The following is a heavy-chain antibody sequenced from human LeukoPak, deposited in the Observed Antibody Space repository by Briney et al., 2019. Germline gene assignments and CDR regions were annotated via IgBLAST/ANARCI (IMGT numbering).Heavy chain of an antibody. CDR3: ARDGGLIAAPFDY. CDR2: INPNSGST. D-gene: IGHD6-6*01. V-gene: IGHV1-46*01. Sequence: ASVKVSCKASGYTFTGYYMHWVRQAPGQGLEWMGWINPNSGSTSYAQKFQGRVTMTRDTSTSTVYMELSSLRSEDTAVYYCARDGGLIAAPFDYWGQGTLVTVSS. J-gene: IGHJ4*02. CDR1: GYTFTGYY.